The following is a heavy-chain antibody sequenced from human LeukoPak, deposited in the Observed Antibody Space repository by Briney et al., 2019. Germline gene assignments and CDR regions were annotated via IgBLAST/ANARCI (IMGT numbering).Heavy chain of an antibody. CDR1: GFTFSSYG. CDR2: IWYDGSNK. V-gene: IGHV3-33*06. D-gene: IGHD2-15*01. CDR3: AKGYCSGGSCYAEVGFDY. Sequence: GGSLRLSCAASGFTFSSYGMHWVRQAPGKGLERVAVIWYDGSNKYYADSVKGRFTISRDNSKNTLYLQMNSLRAEDTAVYYCAKGYCSGGSCYAEVGFDYWGQGTLVTVSS. J-gene: IGHJ4*02.